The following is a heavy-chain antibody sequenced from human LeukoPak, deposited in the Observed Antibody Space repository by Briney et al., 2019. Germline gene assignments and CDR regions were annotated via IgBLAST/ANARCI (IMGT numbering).Heavy chain of an antibody. J-gene: IGHJ5*02. Sequence: RASETLSLTCTVSGGSIGNYYWSWIRQPPGKGLEWIAYIYYTGSATYNPSLKSRVTISVDTSKNQFSLKLSSVTAADTAMYYCARLYDSSSYHIYFDPWGQGTLVTVSS. CDR2: IYYTGSA. V-gene: IGHV4-59*08. D-gene: IGHD3-22*01. CDR3: ARLYDSSSYHIYFDP. CDR1: GGSIGNYY.